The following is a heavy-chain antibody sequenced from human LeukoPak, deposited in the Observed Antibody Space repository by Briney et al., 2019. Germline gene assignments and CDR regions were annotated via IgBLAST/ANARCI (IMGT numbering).Heavy chain of an antibody. V-gene: IGHV4-34*01. CDR2: IDHSGST. CDR3: AREGSSGWIYYFDY. CDR1: GGSFSDYY. J-gene: IGHJ4*02. Sequence: PSETLSLTCAVYGGSFSDYYWSWIRQPPGKGLEWIGEIDHSGSTHYNPSLKSRVTISVDTSKNQFSLKLSSVTAADTAVYYCAREGSSGWIYYFDYWGQGTLVTVSS. D-gene: IGHD6-19*01.